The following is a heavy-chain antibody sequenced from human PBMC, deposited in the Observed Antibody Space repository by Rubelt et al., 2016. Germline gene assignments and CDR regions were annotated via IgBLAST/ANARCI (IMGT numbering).Heavy chain of an antibody. CDR3: ARGRGYCSSTSCSYYFDY. V-gene: IGHV3-33*01. J-gene: IGHJ4*02. Sequence: GLEWVAVIWYDGSNKYYADSVKGRFTISRDNSKNTLYLQMNSLRAEDTAVYYCARGRGYCSSTSCSYYFDYWGQGTLVTVSS. D-gene: IGHD2-2*01. CDR2: IWYDGSNK.